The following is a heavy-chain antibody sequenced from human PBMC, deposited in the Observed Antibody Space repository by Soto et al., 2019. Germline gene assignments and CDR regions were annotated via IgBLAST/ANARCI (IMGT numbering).Heavy chain of an antibody. CDR2: IIPIFGTA. CDR3: ARASMVRGVLRHFDY. Sequence: GASVKVSCKASGGTFSSYAISWVRQAPGQGLEWMGGIIPIFGTANYAQKFQGRVTITADESTSTAYMELSSLRSEYTAVYYCARASMVRGVLRHFDYWGQGTLVTVSS. D-gene: IGHD3-10*01. J-gene: IGHJ4*02. V-gene: IGHV1-69*13. CDR1: GGTFSSYA.